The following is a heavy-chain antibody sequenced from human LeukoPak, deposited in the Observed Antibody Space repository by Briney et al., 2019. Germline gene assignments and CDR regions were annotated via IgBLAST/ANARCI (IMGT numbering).Heavy chain of an antibody. CDR3: ARWGIISGQINDY. CDR2: INPNSGGT. Sequence: ASVKVSCKASGYTFTGYYMHWVRHAPGQGLEWTGWINPNSGGTNYAQKFQGRVTMTRDTSISTAYMELSRLRSDDTAVYYCARWGIISGQINDYWDQGTLVTVSS. CDR1: GYTFTGYY. D-gene: IGHD1-14*01. J-gene: IGHJ4*02. V-gene: IGHV1-2*02.